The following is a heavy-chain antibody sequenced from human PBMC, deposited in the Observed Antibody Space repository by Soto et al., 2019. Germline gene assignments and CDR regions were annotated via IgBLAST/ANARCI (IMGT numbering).Heavy chain of an antibody. CDR1: GYTFSSYD. V-gene: IGHV1-8*01. Sequence: QVQLVQSGAEVQKPGASVKVSCKASGYTFSSYDINWVRQATGQGLEWMGWMNPNTGNTVYAQKFQGRVTMTRNTSISTAYMELSSLRSEDTAVYYCAIERAYGMDVWGQGTTVTVSS. CDR3: AIERAYGMDV. J-gene: IGHJ6*02. CDR2: MNPNTGNT.